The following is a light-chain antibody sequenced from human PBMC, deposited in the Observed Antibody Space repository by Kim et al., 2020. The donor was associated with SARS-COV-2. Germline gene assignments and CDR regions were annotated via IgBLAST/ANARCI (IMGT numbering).Light chain of an antibody. J-gene: IGKJ2*01. CDR1: QSIGSN. CDR2: GAS. V-gene: IGKV3-15*01. Sequence: LSVSPGERASLSCRASQSIGSNLAWYQQKPGQTPRLVIYGASTRATGIPARCSGSGSGTEFSLTISSLQSEDFAVYYCQQYSDWQTFGQGTKLEI. CDR3: QQYSDWQT.